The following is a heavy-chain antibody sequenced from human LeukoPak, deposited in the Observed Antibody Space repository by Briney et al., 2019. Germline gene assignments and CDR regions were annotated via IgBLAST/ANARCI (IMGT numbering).Heavy chain of an antibody. Sequence: PSETLSLTCTVSGGSISSYYWSWIRQPPGKGLEWIGYIYYRGSTNYNPSLKSRVTISVDTSKNQFSLKLSSVTAADTAVYYCAREGLRYYYYGMDVWGQGTTVTVSS. CDR2: IYYRGST. CDR3: AREGLRYYYYGMDV. V-gene: IGHV4-59*01. D-gene: IGHD4-17*01. CDR1: GGSISSYY. J-gene: IGHJ6*02.